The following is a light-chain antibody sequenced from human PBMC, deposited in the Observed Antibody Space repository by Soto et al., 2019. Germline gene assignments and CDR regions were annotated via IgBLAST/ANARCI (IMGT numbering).Light chain of an antibody. J-gene: IGKJ2*01. CDR2: AAS. Sequence: EIVLTQSPGTLSLSPGERATLSCRASQGFSSSYLAWYQQKPGQSPRLLIYAASSRAAGIPARFSGSGSGTDFSLTISRLVPEDFAVYYWQQYGTSPYTFGQGTKVEIK. V-gene: IGKV3-20*01. CDR1: QGFSSSY. CDR3: QQYGTSPYT.